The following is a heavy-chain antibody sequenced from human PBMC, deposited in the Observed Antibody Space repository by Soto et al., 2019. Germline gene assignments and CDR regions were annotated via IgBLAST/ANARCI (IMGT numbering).Heavy chain of an antibody. V-gene: IGHV1-69*09. CDR3: ATPACAATWCSPSHNLDH. CDR1: GGTFVRHV. Sequence: QVQLVQSGAEVKKPESSVKVSCKTSGGTFVRHVISCVRQAPGQGPEWMGKINPLSGIPNYSQKFQDRVTFTADTDSSTAYMELSSLRSDDTAVYYCATPACAATWCSPSHNLDHWGQGTLVTVSA. J-gene: IGHJ4*02. D-gene: IGHD2-2*01. CDR2: INPLSGIP.